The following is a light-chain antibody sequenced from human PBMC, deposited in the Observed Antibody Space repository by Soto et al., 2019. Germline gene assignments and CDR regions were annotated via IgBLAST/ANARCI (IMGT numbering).Light chain of an antibody. CDR1: QAITNN. J-gene: IGKJ4*01. CDR2: EES. CDR3: QQYRHWPLT. V-gene: IGKV1-9*01. Sequence: DIHLTQSPSSLSASVGDRVTITCRASQAITNNLAWYQQKPGNPPRLLIYEESTLHSGVPSRFSGRKVGTQFILTIDSLQPEDFAVYYCQQYRHWPLTFGGGTKVEIK.